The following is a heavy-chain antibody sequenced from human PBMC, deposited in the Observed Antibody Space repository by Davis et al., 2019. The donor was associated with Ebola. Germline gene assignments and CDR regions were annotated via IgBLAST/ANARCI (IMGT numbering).Heavy chain of an antibody. D-gene: IGHD4-11*01. CDR3: AREGLQPPYYYYYIDI. V-gene: IGHV3-11*04. Sequence: GESLKISCEVSGFTFSDYYMSWIRQAPGKGLEWIAYIGPSGNSFYCADSVKGRFTISRDNAKNSLYLQMNSLGAEDMAVYYCAREGLQPPYYYYYIDIWGKGTTVTVSS. CDR2: IGPSGNSF. CDR1: GFTFSDYY. J-gene: IGHJ6*03.